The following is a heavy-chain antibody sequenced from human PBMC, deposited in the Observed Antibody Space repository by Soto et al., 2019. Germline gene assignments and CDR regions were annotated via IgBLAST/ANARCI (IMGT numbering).Heavy chain of an antibody. CDR3: AKGGPDVFCSGGRCYFDY. Sequence: EVQLVESGGGLVQPGRSLRLSCAASGFTFDDYAMHWVRRVPGKGLEWVSSIGWNSNIIGYADSVKGRFTISRDNAKNSLYLQMNSLRPEDMALYYCAKGGPDVFCSGGRCYFDYWGQGTLVTVSS. CDR2: IGWNSNII. D-gene: IGHD2-15*01. CDR1: GFTFDDYA. V-gene: IGHV3-9*03. J-gene: IGHJ4*02.